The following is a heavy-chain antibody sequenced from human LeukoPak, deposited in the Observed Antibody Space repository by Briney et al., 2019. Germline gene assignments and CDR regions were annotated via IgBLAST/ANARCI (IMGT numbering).Heavy chain of an antibody. D-gene: IGHD3-10*01. V-gene: IGHV4-34*01. CDR3: ARSMVRGTVEGFDY. J-gene: IGHJ4*02. CDR1: GGSFSGYY. Sequence: SETLSLTCAVYGGSFSGYYWSWIRQPPGKGLEWIGEINHSGSTNYNPSLKSRVTISVDTSKNQFSLKLSSVTAADTAVYYCARSMVRGTVEGFDYWGQGTLVTVSS. CDR2: INHSGST.